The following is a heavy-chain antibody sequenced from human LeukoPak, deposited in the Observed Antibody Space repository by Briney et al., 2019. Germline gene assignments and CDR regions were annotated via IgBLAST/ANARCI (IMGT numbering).Heavy chain of an antibody. D-gene: IGHD3-3*01. CDR1: GASFSGYY. Sequence: SETLSLTCAVYGASFSGYYWTWIRQPPGKRLEWIGEVNHSGSANYNPSLKSRVTISLDTSKNHFSLKLSSVTVADTAVYYCARGRRDFWGGFWFDPWGQGTLVTVSS. V-gene: IGHV4-34*01. J-gene: IGHJ5*02. CDR3: ARGRRDFWGGFWFDP. CDR2: VNHSGSA.